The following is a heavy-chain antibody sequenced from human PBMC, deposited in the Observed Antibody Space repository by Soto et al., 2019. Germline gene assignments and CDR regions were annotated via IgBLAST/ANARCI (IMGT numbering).Heavy chain of an antibody. V-gene: IGHV3-7*01. J-gene: IGHJ4*02. CDR1: GSPFTTYG. CDR2: IKVDGSEK. CDR3: ARGAWYFVY. Sequence: GGSLSFSCPPSGSPFTTYGISWVRQAPGKGLEWVANIKVDGSEKSCLDSVKGRFTISRDNAKNSLYLQMHSLRAEDTAVYYCARGAWYFVYWGQGALVTVSS.